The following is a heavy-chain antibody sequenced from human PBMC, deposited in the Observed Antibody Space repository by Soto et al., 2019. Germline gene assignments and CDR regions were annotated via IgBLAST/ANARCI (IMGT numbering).Heavy chain of an antibody. CDR3: ARDIPPRGSGASVDWLDP. CDR1: GYTFTSYY. D-gene: IGHD2-15*01. J-gene: IGHJ5*02. Sequence: ASVKVSCKASGYTFTSYYMHWVRQAPGQGLEWMGIINPSGGSTSYAQKFQGRVTMTRDTSTGTVYMELSSLRSEDTAVYYCARDIPPRGSGASVDWLDPWGQGTLVTVSS. V-gene: IGHV1-46*03. CDR2: INPSGGST.